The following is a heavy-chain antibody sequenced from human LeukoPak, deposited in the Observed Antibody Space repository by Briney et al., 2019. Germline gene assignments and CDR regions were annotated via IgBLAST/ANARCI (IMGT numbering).Heavy chain of an antibody. V-gene: IGHV4-30-4*01. CDR1: GGSISSGDYY. J-gene: IGHJ4*02. D-gene: IGHD2-2*01. CDR3: ARDGPKYCSSTSCYGTLDY. Sequence: PSETLSLTCTVSGGSISSGDYYWSRIRQPPGKGLEWTGYIYYSGSTYYNPSLKSRVTISVDTSKNQFSLKLSSVTAADTAVYYCARDGPKYCSSTSCYGTLDYWGQGTLVTVSS. CDR2: IYYSGST.